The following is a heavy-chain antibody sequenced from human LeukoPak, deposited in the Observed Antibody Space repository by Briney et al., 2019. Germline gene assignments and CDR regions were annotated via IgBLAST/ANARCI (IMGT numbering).Heavy chain of an antibody. Sequence: PGGSLRLSCAASGFTFSSYSMNWVRRAPGKGLEWVSSISSSSSYIYYADSVKGRFTISRDNAKNSLYLQMNSLRAEDTAVYYCARVYSSSSEFDYWGQGTLVTVSS. CDR1: GFTFSSYS. CDR3: ARVYSSSSEFDY. V-gene: IGHV3-21*01. CDR2: ISSSSSYI. D-gene: IGHD6-6*01. J-gene: IGHJ4*02.